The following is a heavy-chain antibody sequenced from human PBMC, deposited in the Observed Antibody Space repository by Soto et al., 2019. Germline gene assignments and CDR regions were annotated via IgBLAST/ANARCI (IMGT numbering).Heavy chain of an antibody. J-gene: IGHJ4*02. CDR2: VHYSGST. V-gene: IGHV4-59*08. Sequence: SETLSLTCTVSGGSISGYYWGWIRQPPGKGLEWIGYVHYSGSTKYNPSLKSRVTISVDTSKNQFSLKLSSVTAADTAVYYCARRASYDILTFDYWGQGTLVTVS. CDR1: GGSISGYY. CDR3: ARRASYDILTFDY. D-gene: IGHD3-9*01.